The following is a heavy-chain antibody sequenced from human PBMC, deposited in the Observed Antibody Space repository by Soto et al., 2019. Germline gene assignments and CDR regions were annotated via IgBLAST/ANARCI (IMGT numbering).Heavy chain of an antibody. V-gene: IGHV1-69*01. J-gene: IGHJ4*02. D-gene: IGHD3-22*01. CDR2: IIPIFCTA. CDR1: GGTFSSYA. CDR3: ARTTYYYDSSGYYDY. Sequence: SVKVSCKASGGTFSSYAISWVRQAPGQGLEWMGGIIPIFCTANYAQKFQGRVTITADESTSTAYMELSSLRSEDTAVYYCARTTYYYDSSGYYDYWGQGTLVTVSS.